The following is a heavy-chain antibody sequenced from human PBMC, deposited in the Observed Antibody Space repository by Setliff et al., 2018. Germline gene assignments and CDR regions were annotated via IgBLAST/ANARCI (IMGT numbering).Heavy chain of an antibody. J-gene: IGHJ6*02. Sequence: SETLSLTCTVSGGSISSSSYYWGWIRQSSGKGLEWIGSIYYSGSTYYNPSLKSRVTISVDTSKNQFSLKRSSVTAADTAVYYCARGKRATMVRGVVGGYYYYGMDVWGQGTTVTVSS. CDR2: IYYSGST. CDR3: ARGKRATMVRGVVGGYYYYGMDV. CDR1: GGSISSSSYY. V-gene: IGHV4-39*07. D-gene: IGHD3-10*01.